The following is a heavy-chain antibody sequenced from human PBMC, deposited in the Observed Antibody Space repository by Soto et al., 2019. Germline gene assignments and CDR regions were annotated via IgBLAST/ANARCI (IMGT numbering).Heavy chain of an antibody. CDR1: GCTFSSYW. J-gene: IGHJ4*02. V-gene: IGHV3-7*01. Sequence: PGGALRLSCAASGCTFSSYWMSWVRQAPGKGLEGVANIKEDGSQKYYVDSVKGRFTISRDNAKNSLYLQMNSLRAEDTAVYYCARDCVRCGYGYSDYWGQGALVTVSS. CDR2: IKEDGSQK. D-gene: IGHD5-12*01. CDR3: ARDCVRCGYGYSDY.